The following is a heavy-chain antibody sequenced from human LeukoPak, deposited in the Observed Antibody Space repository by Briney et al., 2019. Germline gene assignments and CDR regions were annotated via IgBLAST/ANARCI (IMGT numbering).Heavy chain of an antibody. CDR1: GFTFDDYA. Sequence: GGSLRLSCAASGFTFDDYAMHWVRQAPGKGLEWVSGISWNSGSIGYADSVKGRFTISRDNAKNSLYLQMNSLRAEDTAVYYCAREYQLLSFSYNDAFDIWGQGTMVTVSS. CDR3: AREYQLLSFSYNDAFDI. J-gene: IGHJ3*02. D-gene: IGHD2-2*01. CDR2: ISWNSGSI. V-gene: IGHV3-9*01.